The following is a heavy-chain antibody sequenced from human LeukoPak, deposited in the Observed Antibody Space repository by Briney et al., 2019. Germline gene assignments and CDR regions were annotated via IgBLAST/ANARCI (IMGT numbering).Heavy chain of an antibody. CDR2: INHSGST. V-gene: IGHV4-34*01. J-gene: IGHJ6*02. Sequence: NPSETLSLTCAVYGGSFSGYYWSWIRQPPGKGLEWIGEINHSGSTNYNPSLKSRVTISVDTSKNQFSLKLSSVTAADTAVYYCARSGLRSYYYYGMDVWGQGTTVTVSS. CDR3: ARSGLRSYYYYGMDV. D-gene: IGHD4-17*01. CDR1: GGSFSGYY.